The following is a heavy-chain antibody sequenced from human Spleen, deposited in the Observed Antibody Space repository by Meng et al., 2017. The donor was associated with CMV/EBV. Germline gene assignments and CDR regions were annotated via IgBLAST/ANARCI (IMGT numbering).Heavy chain of an antibody. CDR2: IYYSGST. Sequence: ISSSSYYWGWIRQTPGKGLEWIGSIYYSGSTYYNPSLKSRVTISVDTSKNQFSLKLSSVTAADTAVYYYAPQKYDFWSGYYTRFWFDPWGQGTLVTVSS. CDR3: APQKYDFWSGYYTRFWFDP. D-gene: IGHD3-3*01. V-gene: IGHV4-39*07. CDR1: ISSSSYY. J-gene: IGHJ5*02.